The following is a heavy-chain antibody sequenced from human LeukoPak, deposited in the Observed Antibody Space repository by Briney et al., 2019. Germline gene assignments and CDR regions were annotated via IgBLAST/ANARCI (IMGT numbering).Heavy chain of an antibody. Sequence: GASVTVSFKSSVYTFTIYGISWVRQAPGQGLEWMGWISAYNGNTNYAQKLQGRVTMTTDTSTSTAYMELRSLRSDDTAVYYCARGFGNHDAFDIWGQGTMVTVSS. D-gene: IGHD3-10*01. CDR3: ARGFGNHDAFDI. J-gene: IGHJ3*02. CDR1: VYTFTIYG. CDR2: ISAYNGNT. V-gene: IGHV1-18*01.